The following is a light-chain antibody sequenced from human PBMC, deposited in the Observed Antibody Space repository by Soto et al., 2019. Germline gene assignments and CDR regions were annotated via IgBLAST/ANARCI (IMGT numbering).Light chain of an antibody. J-gene: IGKJ4*01. V-gene: IGKV3-15*01. Sequence: EILFMQSPGTLSLSPGEGFPLSCMAIQGIGENLEWYEHKPGKTPRLLIYDTSARATGVPARFSGSRSGPEFTLTINSLQSEDFALYYCQRYNNWPLTFGGGTKVDIK. CDR3: QRYNNWPLT. CDR1: QGIGEN. CDR2: DTS.